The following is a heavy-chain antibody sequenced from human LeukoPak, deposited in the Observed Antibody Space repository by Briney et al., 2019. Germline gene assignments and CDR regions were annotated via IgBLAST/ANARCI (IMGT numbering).Heavy chain of an antibody. CDR2: IYYSGST. V-gene: IGHV4-39*07. J-gene: IGHJ4*02. CDR3: ARVPNTNWGSFDY. D-gene: IGHD7-27*01. Sequence: SETLSLTCTVSGGSISSSSYYWGWIRQPPGKGLEWIGSIYYSGSTYYNPSLKSRVTISVDTSKNQFSLKLSSVTAADTAVYYCARVPNTNWGSFDYWGQGTLVTVSS. CDR1: GGSISSSSYY.